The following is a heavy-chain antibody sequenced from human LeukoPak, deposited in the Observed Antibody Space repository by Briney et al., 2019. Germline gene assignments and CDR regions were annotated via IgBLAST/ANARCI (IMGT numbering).Heavy chain of an antibody. CDR2: IYYSGST. D-gene: IGHD5-18*01. CDR3: ARENGYRYDY. Sequence: SETLSLTCTVSGYSISSDYYWGWIRHPPGKGLEWIGSIYYSGSTNYNPSLKSRVTISVDTSKNQFSLKLSSVTAADTALYYCARENGYRYDYWGQGTLVTVSS. J-gene: IGHJ4*02. CDR1: GYSISSDYY. V-gene: IGHV4-38-2*02.